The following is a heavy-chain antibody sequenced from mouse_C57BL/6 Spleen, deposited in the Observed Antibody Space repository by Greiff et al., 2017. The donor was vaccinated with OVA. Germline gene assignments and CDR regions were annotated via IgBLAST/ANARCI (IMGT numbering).Heavy chain of an antibody. D-gene: IGHD2-4*01. V-gene: IGHV1-55*01. CDR1: GYTFTSYW. CDR3: AREGFDYDPYYAMDY. CDR2: IYPGSGST. J-gene: IGHJ4*01. Sequence: QVQLQQSGAELVKPGASVKMSCKASGYTFTSYWITWVKQRPGQGLEWIGDIYPGSGSTNYNEKFKSKATLTVDTSSSTAYMQLSSLTSEDSAVYYCAREGFDYDPYYAMDYWGQGTSVTVSS.